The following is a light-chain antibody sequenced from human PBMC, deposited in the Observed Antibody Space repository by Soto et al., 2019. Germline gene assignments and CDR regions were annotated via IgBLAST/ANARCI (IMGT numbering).Light chain of an antibody. CDR3: QKYNSAPRT. CDR1: QDISDS. Sequence: DIQMTQSPSSLSASVGDRVTITCRASQDISDSLAWYQQKPGKVPKLLIYTASTLQSGVPSRFSGSGSGTDFTLTISSLQPEDVATYYCQKYNSAPRTFGQGTKVEIK. V-gene: IGKV1-27*01. CDR2: TAS. J-gene: IGKJ1*01.